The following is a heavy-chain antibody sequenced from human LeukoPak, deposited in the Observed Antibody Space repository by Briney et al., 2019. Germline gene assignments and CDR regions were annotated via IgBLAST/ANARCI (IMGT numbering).Heavy chain of an antibody. CDR1: GFTFDSYA. J-gene: IGHJ4*02. Sequence: GGSLRLSCAASGFTFDSYAMSWVRQAPGKGLEWVSAMSGSGGTIYYSDSVKGRFTISRDNSKSTLYLQMNSLRVEDTAVYHCAKAVRYCSGDNCYSPFDYWGQGTLVTVSS. V-gene: IGHV3-23*01. CDR3: AKAVRYCSGDNCYSPFDY. D-gene: IGHD2-15*01. CDR2: MSGSGGTI.